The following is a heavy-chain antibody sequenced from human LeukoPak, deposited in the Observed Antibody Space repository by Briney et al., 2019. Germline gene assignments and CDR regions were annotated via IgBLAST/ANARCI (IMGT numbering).Heavy chain of an antibody. CDR2: IYHSGST. CDR1: GYSISSGYY. J-gene: IGHJ3*02. V-gene: IGHV4-38-2*02. D-gene: IGHD4-17*01. Sequence: SSETLSLTCTVSGYSISSGYYWGWIRQPPGKGLEWIGSIYHSGSTYYNPSLKSRVTISVDTSKNQFSLKLSSVTAADTAVYYCARHDYGDYGIEGAFDIWGQGTMVTVSS. CDR3: ARHDYGDYGIEGAFDI.